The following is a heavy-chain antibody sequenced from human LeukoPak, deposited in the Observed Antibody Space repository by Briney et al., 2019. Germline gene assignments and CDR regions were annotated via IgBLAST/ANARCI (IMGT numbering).Heavy chain of an antibody. J-gene: IGHJ5*02. Sequence: EASVKVSCKASGYTFTSYAMNWVRQAPGQGLEWMGWINTNTGNPTYAQGFTGRFVFSLDTSVNTAYLQISSLKAEDTAVYYCARGPLIRYCSGGSCLNWIDPWGQGTLVTVSS. V-gene: IGHV7-4-1*02. D-gene: IGHD2-15*01. CDR1: GYTFTSYA. CDR3: ARGPLIRYCSGGSCLNWIDP. CDR2: INTNTGNP.